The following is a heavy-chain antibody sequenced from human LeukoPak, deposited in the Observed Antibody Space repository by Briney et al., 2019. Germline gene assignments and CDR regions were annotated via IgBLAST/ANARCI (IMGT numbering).Heavy chain of an antibody. V-gene: IGHV3-11*01. Sequence: GGSLRLSCATSGFTFSNYYMGWIRQAPGKGLEWISDISGSGDSEFYADPVKGRFTISRDNAKNSLHLQMSSLRAEDTAFYYCARRTYSNHFFDYWGQGTLVTVSS. CDR1: GFTFSNYY. D-gene: IGHD4-11*01. CDR3: ARRTYSNHFFDY. J-gene: IGHJ4*02. CDR2: ISGSGDSE.